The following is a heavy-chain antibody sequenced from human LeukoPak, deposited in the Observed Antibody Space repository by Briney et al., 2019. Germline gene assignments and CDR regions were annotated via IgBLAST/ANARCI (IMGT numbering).Heavy chain of an antibody. D-gene: IGHD3-10*01. CDR2: ISNSGDST. Sequence: GGSLRLSCVGSGFTFSSYWMSWVRQAPGKGLEWVTAISNSGDSTYYADSVRGRFTISRDNSKNTLYLQMNSLRPEDTAVYYCAKPQYYHGSVPPEDYWGQGALVTVSS. J-gene: IGHJ4*02. CDR1: GFTFSSYW. V-gene: IGHV3-23*01. CDR3: AKPQYYHGSVPPEDY.